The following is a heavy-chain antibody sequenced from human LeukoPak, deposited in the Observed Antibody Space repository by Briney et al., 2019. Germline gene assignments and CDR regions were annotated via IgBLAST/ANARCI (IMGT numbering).Heavy chain of an antibody. J-gene: IGHJ4*02. CDR1: GYSISSGYY. V-gene: IGHV4-38-2*02. D-gene: IGHD3-16*01. CDR3: ARAGGGYFDY. CDR2: IYYSGST. Sequence: SETLSLTCTVSGYSISSGYYWGWIRQPPGKGLEWIGSIYYSGSTYYNPSLKSRVTISVDTSKNQFSLKLSSVTAADTAVYYCARAGGGYFDYWGQGTLVTVSS.